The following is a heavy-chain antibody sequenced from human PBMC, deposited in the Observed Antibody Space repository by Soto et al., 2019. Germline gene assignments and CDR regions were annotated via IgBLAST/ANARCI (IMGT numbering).Heavy chain of an antibody. J-gene: IGHJ4*02. Sequence: QVRLVESGGGVVQPGRSLRLSCAASGFNFTNYAIHWVRQSPGKGLKWVAFISYDGSNKYYADSVKGRFTISRDNSKNTVYLQMNSLRPEDTAVYYCARAKNPNYYFDSSGFYNSWGQGTLVTVSS. D-gene: IGHD3-22*01. V-gene: IGHV3-30-3*01. CDR3: ARAKNPNYYFDSSGFYNS. CDR2: ISYDGSNK. CDR1: GFNFTNYA.